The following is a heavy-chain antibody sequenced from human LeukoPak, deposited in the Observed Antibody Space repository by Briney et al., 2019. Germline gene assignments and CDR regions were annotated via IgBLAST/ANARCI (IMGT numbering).Heavy chain of an antibody. CDR3: ARGDGYCSSTNCYVAFDI. Sequence: GGSLRLSCAAPGFTLSSYWMHWVRQAPGKGLVWVSRINSDGSSTMYADSVKGRFTISRDNAKNTLYLQMSSLRAEDTAVYYCARGDGYCSSTNCYVAFDIWGQGTMVTIST. CDR1: GFTLSSYW. D-gene: IGHD2-2*01. CDR2: INSDGSST. J-gene: IGHJ3*02. V-gene: IGHV3-74*03.